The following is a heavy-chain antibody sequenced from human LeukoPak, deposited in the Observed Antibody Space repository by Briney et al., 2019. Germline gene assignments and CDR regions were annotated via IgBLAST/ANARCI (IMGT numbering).Heavy chain of an antibody. CDR1: GFAFSTHV. J-gene: IGHJ4*02. Sequence: PGGSLRLSCAASGFAFSTHVMDWVRQAPGRGLEWVSGINGRGGSRHYADSMRGRFTISRDNSNNTLQVQMNSLRVEDTAVYYCVKETNSGWYDYWGQGRMVSVSS. CDR3: VKETNSGWYDY. V-gene: IGHV3-23*01. CDR2: INGRGGSR. D-gene: IGHD6-19*01.